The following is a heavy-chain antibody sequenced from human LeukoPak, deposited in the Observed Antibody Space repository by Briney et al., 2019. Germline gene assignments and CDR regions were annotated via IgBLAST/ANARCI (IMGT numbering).Heavy chain of an antibody. Sequence: GASVKVSCKASGYSFISYYMHWVRQAPGQGLEWMGIIDPGGGSTTYAQKFQGRVTMTRDTSTSTVYMELSSLRSEDTAVYYCARVWFGELLYDYWGQGTLVIVSS. CDR2: IDPGGGST. J-gene: IGHJ4*02. V-gene: IGHV1-46*01. CDR1: GYSFISYY. CDR3: ARVWFGELLYDY. D-gene: IGHD3-10*01.